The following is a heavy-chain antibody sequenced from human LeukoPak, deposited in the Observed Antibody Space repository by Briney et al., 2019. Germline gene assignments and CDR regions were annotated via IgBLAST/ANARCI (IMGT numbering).Heavy chain of an antibody. CDR2: ISGRGSDT. D-gene: IGHD6-6*01. J-gene: IGHJ4*02. CDR1: GFTFRSYA. Sequence: GGSLRLSCAASGFTFRSYALSCVRQAPEKGLEWVSTISGRGSDTYYAHSVKGRFTISRDNSMNTLNLQMSSLRVEDTAVYYCAKDDRVYSSSSDPHFDYWGQGTLVTVSS. V-gene: IGHV3-23*01. CDR3: AKDDRVYSSSSDPHFDY.